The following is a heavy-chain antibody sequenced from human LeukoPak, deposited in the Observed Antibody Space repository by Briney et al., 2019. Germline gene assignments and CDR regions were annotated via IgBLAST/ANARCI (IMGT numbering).Heavy chain of an antibody. CDR3: ASAHYEATGLGYYFKF. Sequence: SETLSLTSNVSGYSLSSGYYWGWIRQSPGKGLEWFGTVYHTGTTYYSPSLKSRLAISLDTSTNRFSLKLTSVTATDTAVYYCASAHYEATGLGYYFKFWGQGTLVSVSS. CDR2: VYHTGTT. CDR1: GYSLSSGYY. D-gene: IGHD2-8*02. J-gene: IGHJ4*02. V-gene: IGHV4-38-2*02.